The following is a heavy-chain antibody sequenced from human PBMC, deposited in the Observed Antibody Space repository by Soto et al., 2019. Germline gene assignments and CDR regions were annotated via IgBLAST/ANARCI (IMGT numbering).Heavy chain of an antibody. CDR1: GGSISSGGYY. CDR2: IYYSGST. D-gene: IGHD3-10*01. Sequence: QVQLQESGPGLVKPSQTLFLTCTVSGGSISSGGYYWSWIRQHPGKGLEWIGYIYYSGSTYYNPSLKSRVTISVDTSKNQFSLKLSSVTAADTAVYYCAREEPMVRGVRVTNGFDPWGQGTLVTVSS. V-gene: IGHV4-31*03. J-gene: IGHJ5*02. CDR3: AREEPMVRGVRVTNGFDP.